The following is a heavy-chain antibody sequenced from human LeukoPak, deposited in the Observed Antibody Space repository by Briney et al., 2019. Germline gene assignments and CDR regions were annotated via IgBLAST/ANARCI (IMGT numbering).Heavy chain of an antibody. CDR1: GFTFSSYG. CDR2: IRYDGSNK. CDR3: AKGRLEKRYYYDSSDQRRILDY. J-gene: IGHJ4*02. D-gene: IGHD3-22*01. V-gene: IGHV3-30*02. Sequence: HPGGSLRLSCAASGFTFSSYGMHWVRQAPGKGLEWVAFIRYDGSNKYYADSVKGRFTISRDNSKNTLYLQMNSLRAEDTAVYYCAKGRLEKRYYYDSSDQRRILDYWGQGTLVTVSS.